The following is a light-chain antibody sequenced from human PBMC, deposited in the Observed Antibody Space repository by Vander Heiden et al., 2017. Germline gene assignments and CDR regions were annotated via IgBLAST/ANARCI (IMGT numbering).Light chain of an antibody. CDR1: QSVSSY. CDR3: QQHNNWPLT. V-gene: IGKV3-11*01. CDR2: DAS. Sequence: EIVLTQSPATLSLSPGERATLSCRASQSVSSYLAWYQQKPGQAPRLLIYDASNRATGIPARFSGSGSGTDFTLTISSLEPEDFAVYYCQQHNNWPLTFGPGTKVDIK. J-gene: IGKJ3*01.